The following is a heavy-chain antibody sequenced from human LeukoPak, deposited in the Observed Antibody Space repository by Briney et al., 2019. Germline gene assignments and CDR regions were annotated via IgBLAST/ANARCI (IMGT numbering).Heavy chain of an antibody. V-gene: IGHV3-48*04. Sequence: GGSLRLSCVGSGFTLSSYSMNWVRQAPGKGLEWVSYISSTSRTKYYTESVRGRLTISRDNAKNSLDLQMNDLRADDTAMYYCARDPNYAGSGLYFDFWGQGALVTVSS. CDR3: ARDPNYAGSGLYFDF. D-gene: IGHD3-10*01. CDR1: GFTLSSYS. J-gene: IGHJ4*02. CDR2: ISSTSRTK.